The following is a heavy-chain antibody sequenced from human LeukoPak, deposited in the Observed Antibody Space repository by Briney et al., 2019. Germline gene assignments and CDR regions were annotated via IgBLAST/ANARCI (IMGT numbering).Heavy chain of an antibody. D-gene: IGHD2-2*02. CDR2: INHSGST. CDR3: ARSGGYCSSTSCYTAGYYSDY. V-gene: IGHV4-34*01. CDR1: GGSFSGYY. J-gene: IGHJ4*02. Sequence: SETLSLTCAVYGGSFSGYYWSWIRQPPGKGLEWIGEINHSGSTNYNPSLKSRVTISVDTSKNQFSLKLSSVTAADTAVYYCARSGGYCSSTSCYTAGYYSDYWGQGTLVTVSS.